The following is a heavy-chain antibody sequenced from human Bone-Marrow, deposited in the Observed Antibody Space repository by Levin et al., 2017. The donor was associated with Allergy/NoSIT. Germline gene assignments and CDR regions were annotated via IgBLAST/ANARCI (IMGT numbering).Heavy chain of an antibody. CDR3: ASRIAAAGTDY. CDR1: GFTFSSFS. J-gene: IGHJ4*02. V-gene: IGHV3-21*01. Sequence: PGGSLRLSCASSGFTFSSFSMNWVRQAPGKGLEWVSSISSSSNYIYYADSVRGRFTISRDNAKNSLYLQMNSLRAEDTAVYYCASRIAAAGTDYWGQGTLVTVSS. CDR2: ISSSSNYI. D-gene: IGHD6-13*01.